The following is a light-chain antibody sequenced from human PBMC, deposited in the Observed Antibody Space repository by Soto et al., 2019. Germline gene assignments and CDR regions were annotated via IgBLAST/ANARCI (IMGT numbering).Light chain of an antibody. Sequence: DIQMTQSPSSLSASVGDRVTITCRASESISSHLNWYQQKPGKAPNLLIYAVAALQSDVPSGFSGSGSGTDFTLTINSLQPEDVETYYCQQTYTSPLTFCQGTKVEIK. J-gene: IGKJ1*01. CDR3: QQTYTSPLT. CDR1: ESISSH. V-gene: IGKV1-39*01. CDR2: AVA.